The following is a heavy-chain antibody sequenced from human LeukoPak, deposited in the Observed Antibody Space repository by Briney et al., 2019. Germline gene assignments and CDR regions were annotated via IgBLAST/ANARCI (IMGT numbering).Heavy chain of an antibody. CDR3: VKDNPLDY. Sequence: PGRSLRLSCAASGFTFRNYAMHWVRQAPGKGLEWVAFIRYDGNIKFYADSMKGRFTISRDNSKNTLYLHINSLRPEDTALYYCVKDNPLDYWGQGTLVIVSS. J-gene: IGHJ4*02. D-gene: IGHD1-14*01. V-gene: IGHV3-30*02. CDR2: IRYDGNIK. CDR1: GFTFRNYA.